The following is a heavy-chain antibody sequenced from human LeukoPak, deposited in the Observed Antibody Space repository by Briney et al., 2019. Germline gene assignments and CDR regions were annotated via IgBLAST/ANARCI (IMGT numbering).Heavy chain of an antibody. Sequence: SVKVSCKASGGTFSSYAISWVRQAPGQGLEWMGGIIPIFGTANYAQKFQGRVTITTDESTSTAYMELSSLRSEDTAVYYCARLLGRFLEWLRFDPWGQGTLVTVSS. CDR2: IIPIFGTA. CDR1: GGTFSSYA. CDR3: ARLLGRFLEWLRFDP. J-gene: IGHJ5*02. V-gene: IGHV1-69*05. D-gene: IGHD3-3*01.